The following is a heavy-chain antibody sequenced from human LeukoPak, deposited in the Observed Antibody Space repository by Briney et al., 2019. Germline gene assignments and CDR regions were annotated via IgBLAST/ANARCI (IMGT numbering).Heavy chain of an antibody. CDR2: IRYDGSNK. CDR1: GFTFSSYG. J-gene: IGHJ5*02. Sequence: GGSLRLSCAASGFTFSSYGVHWVRQAPGKGLEWVAFIRYDGSNKYYADSVKGRFAISRDNSKNTLYLQMNSLRAEDTAVYYCAKDLAEFQWLLAPNWFDPWGQGTLVTVSS. V-gene: IGHV3-30*02. D-gene: IGHD6-19*01. CDR3: AKDLAEFQWLLAPNWFDP.